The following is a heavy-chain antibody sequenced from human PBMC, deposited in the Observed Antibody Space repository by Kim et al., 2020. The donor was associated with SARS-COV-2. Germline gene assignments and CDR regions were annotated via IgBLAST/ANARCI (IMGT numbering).Heavy chain of an antibody. CDR1: GGTISSSNW. CDR3: AGDVSSSWYDYYYGMDV. CDR2: IYHSGST. J-gene: IGHJ6*02. Sequence: SETLSLTCAVSGGTISSSNWWSWVRQPPGKGLEWIGEIYHSGSTNYNPSLKSRVTISVDKSKNQFSLQLSSVTAADTAVYYCAGDVSSSWYDYYYGMDVWGQGTTVTVSS. D-gene: IGHD6-13*01. V-gene: IGHV4-4*02.